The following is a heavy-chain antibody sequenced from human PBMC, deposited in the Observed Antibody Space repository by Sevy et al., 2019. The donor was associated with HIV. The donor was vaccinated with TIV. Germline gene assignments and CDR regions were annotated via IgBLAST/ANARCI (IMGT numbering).Heavy chain of an antibody. V-gene: IGHV3-7*01. CDR2: INEDGSRL. D-gene: IGHD5-18*01. CDR3: ARDRAYSAHDY. Sequence: GGSLRLSCLASGFTFSDSWMTWVRQAPGKGLERIAFINEDGSRLGYVDSVRGRFTISRENTKNSLYLQMNSLRAEDTAVYFCARDRAYSAHDYWGQGTLVTVSS. J-gene: IGHJ4*02. CDR1: GFTFSDSW.